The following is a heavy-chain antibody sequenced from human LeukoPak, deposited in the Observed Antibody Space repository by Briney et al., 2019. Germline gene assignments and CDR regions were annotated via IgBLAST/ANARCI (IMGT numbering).Heavy chain of an antibody. CDR2: IYYSRTI. Sequence: GSLRLSCVASGFTISSYTMNWVRQAPGKGLEWIGGIYYSRTIYYNSSLKSRVTISVETSKNQFFLRLNSVTAADTAVYYCTRQQQRYWDAADIWGQGTTVTVSS. CDR3: TRQQQRYWDAADI. J-gene: IGHJ3*02. D-gene: IGHD6-13*01. CDR1: GFTISSYT. V-gene: IGHV4-59*05.